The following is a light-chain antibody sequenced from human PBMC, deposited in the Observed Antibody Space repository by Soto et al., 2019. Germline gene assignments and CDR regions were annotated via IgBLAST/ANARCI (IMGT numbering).Light chain of an antibody. CDR3: QQSYSTPRT. CDR2: AAS. V-gene: IGKV1-39*01. Sequence: DIQMTQSPSSLSASVRDRVTITCRASQSISSYLNWYQQKPGKAPKLLIYAASSLQSGVPSRFSGSGSGTHFPLTVSSLQPEDFATYFCQQSYSTPRTFGQGTKVEVK. J-gene: IGKJ1*01. CDR1: QSISSY.